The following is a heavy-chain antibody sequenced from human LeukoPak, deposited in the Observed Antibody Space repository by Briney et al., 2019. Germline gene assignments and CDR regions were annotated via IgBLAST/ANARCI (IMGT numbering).Heavy chain of an antibody. V-gene: IGHV4-59*01. Sequence: SETLSLTCTVSGGSISSYYWSWIRQPPGKGLEWIGYIYYSGSTNYNPSLKSRVTISVDTSKNQFSLKLSSVTAADTAVYYCAAGGQPHYDSSGYLGYWGQGTLVTVSS. J-gene: IGHJ4*02. CDR3: AAGGQPHYDSSGYLGY. D-gene: IGHD3-22*01. CDR2: IYYSGST. CDR1: GGSISSYY.